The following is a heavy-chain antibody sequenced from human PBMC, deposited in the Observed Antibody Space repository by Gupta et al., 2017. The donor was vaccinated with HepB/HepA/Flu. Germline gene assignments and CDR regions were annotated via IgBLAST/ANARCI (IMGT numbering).Heavy chain of an antibody. V-gene: IGHV4-39*01. CDR1: GGSISSSSYY. Sequence: QLQLQESGPGLVKPSETLSLTCTVSGGSISSSSYYWGWIRQPPGKGLEWIGSIYYSGSTFYNPSLKSRVTISVDTSKNQFSLKLSSVTAADTAVYYCARTATVVRQIYYYYGMDVWGQGNTVTVS. CDR3: ARTATVVRQIYYYYGMDV. CDR2: IYYSGST. D-gene: IGHD4-23*01. J-gene: IGHJ6*02.